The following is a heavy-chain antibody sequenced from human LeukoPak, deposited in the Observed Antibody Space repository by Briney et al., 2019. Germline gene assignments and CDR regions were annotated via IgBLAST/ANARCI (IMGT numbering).Heavy chain of an antibody. CDR3: AKDDSGYDSCITDY. J-gene: IGHJ4*02. CDR2: IWYDGSNK. CDR1: GFTFSSYG. Sequence: GGSLRLSCAASGFTFSSYGMHWVRQARGKGLEWVAVIWYDGSNKYYADSVKGRFTISRDNSKNTLYLQMNSLRAEDTAVYYCAKDDSGYDSCITDYWGQGTLVTVSS. V-gene: IGHV3-33*06. D-gene: IGHD5-12*01.